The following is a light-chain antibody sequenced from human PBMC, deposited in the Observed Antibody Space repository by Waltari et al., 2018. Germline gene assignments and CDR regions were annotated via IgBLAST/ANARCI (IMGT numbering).Light chain of an antibody. CDR1: SSDVGAYDF. V-gene: IGLV2-14*03. Sequence: QSALTQPASVSGSPGQSITIPCTGTSSDVGAYDFVSWYQQHPCKAPKLMIYNVNYRPAGVSNRFSGSKSGDAASLTISGLQAEDEADYYCSSFTSGSSFYVFGTGTKVTVL. CDR2: NVN. CDR3: SSFTSGSSFYV. J-gene: IGLJ1*01.